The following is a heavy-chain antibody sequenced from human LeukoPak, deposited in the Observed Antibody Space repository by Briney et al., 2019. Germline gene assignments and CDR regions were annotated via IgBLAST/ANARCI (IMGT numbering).Heavy chain of an antibody. D-gene: IGHD3-9*01. V-gene: IGHV4-4*07. CDR3: ARDSYDILTGYFDQ. CDR2: MYSTGNT. CDR1: DDSISNYY. Sequence: SETLSLTCIVSDDSISNYYWSWIRQPAGKGLEWIGRMYSTGNTNYNPSLNSRVTMSIDTSKNLFSLKLSSVTAADTAVYYCARDSYDILTGYFDQWGQGALVTVSS. J-gene: IGHJ4*02.